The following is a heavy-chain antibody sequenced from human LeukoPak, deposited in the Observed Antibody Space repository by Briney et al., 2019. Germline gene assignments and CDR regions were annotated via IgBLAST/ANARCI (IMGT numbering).Heavy chain of an antibody. D-gene: IGHD6-13*01. CDR2: ISISSSYI. V-gene: IGHV3-21*01. CDR1: GFTFSSYS. J-gene: IGHJ4*02. Sequence: PGGSLRLSCAASGFTFSSYSMNWVRQAPGKGLEWVSSISISSSYIYYADSVKGRFTISRDNAKNSLYLQMNSLRAEDTAVYYCARAWDSSSWYPFDYWGQGTLVTVSS. CDR3: ARAWDSSSWYPFDY.